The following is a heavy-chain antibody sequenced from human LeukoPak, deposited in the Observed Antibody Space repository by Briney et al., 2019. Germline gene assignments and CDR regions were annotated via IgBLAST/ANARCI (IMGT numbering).Heavy chain of an antibody. CDR2: IYYSGST. V-gene: IGHV4-39*01. J-gene: IGHJ4*02. Sequence: PSETLSLTCTVSGGSISSSSYYWGWIRQPPGKGLEWIGSIYYSGSTYYNPSLKSRVTIFVDTSKNQFSLKLSSVTAADTAVYYCARLNLPRYYFDYWGQGTLVTVSS. CDR3: ARLNLPRYYFDY. CDR1: GGSISSSSYY.